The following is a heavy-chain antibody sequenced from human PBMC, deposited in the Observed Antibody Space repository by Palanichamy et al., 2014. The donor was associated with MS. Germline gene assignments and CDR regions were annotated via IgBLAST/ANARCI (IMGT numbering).Heavy chain of an antibody. V-gene: IGHV3-33*01. J-gene: IGHJ4*02. Sequence: VQLVESGGGVVQPGRSLRLSCAASGFSFKACGMHWVRQAPGKGLEWVAVIWYDGTNKYYADSVKGRFTISRDNSKHTLSLHMNSLRVEDTAVYYCARDPGDDGYFDYWGQGTLVTVSA. D-gene: IGHD7-27*01. CDR3: ARDPGDDGYFDY. CDR2: IWYDGTNK. CDR1: GFSFKACG.